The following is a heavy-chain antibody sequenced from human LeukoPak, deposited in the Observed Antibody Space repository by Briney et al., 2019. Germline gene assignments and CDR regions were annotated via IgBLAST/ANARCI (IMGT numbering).Heavy chain of an antibody. D-gene: IGHD1-7*01. CDR2: INPNSGGT. V-gene: IGHV1-2*02. J-gene: IGHJ5*02. CDR3: ARVTSQAPGITGTTRLGWFDP. Sequence: ASVKVSCKASGYTFTGYYMHWVRQAPGQGLEWMGWINPNSGGTNYAQKFQSRVTMTRDTSISTAYMELSRLRSDDTAVYYCARVTSQAPGITGTTRLGWFDPWGQGTLVTVSS. CDR1: GYTFTGYY.